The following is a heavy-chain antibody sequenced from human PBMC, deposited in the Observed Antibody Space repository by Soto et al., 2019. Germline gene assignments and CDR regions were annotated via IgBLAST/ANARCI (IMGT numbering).Heavy chain of an antibody. CDR1: GFTFSSCA. D-gene: IGHD5-12*01. Sequence: EVQLLESGGGLVQPGGSLRLSCAASGFTFSSCAMTWVRQAPGKGLEWVSATSGSGGSTYYADSVKGRFTISRDNSKNTLYLQMNSLRAEDTAVYYCVKDQVDVVATSKDAFDVWGQGTMVAVSS. J-gene: IGHJ3*01. CDR3: VKDQVDVVATSKDAFDV. V-gene: IGHV3-23*01. CDR2: TSGSGGST.